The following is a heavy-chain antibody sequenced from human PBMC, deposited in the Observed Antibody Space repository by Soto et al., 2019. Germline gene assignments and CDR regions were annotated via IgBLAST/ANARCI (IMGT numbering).Heavy chain of an antibody. Sequence: SETLSLTCTVSGGSISSSSYYWGWIRQPPGKGLEWIGSIYYSGSTYYNPSLKSRVTISVDTSKNQFSLKLSSVTAADTAVYYCARDVEWYFDYWGQGTLVTVAS. V-gene: IGHV4-39*02. D-gene: IGHD3-3*01. CDR2: IYYSGST. J-gene: IGHJ4*02. CDR1: GGSISSSSYY. CDR3: ARDVEWYFDY.